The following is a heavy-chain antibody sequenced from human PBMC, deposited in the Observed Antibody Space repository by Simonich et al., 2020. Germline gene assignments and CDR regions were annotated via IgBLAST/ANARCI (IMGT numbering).Heavy chain of an antibody. CDR2: INHSEST. J-gene: IGHJ1*01. CDR1: GVSFSGYY. V-gene: IGHV4-34*01. Sequence: QVQLQQWGAGLLKPSETLSLTCAVYGVSFSGYYWSWIRQPPGKGMEWIGEINHSESTNYNPSLKSRVTISVDTSKNQFSLKLSSVTAADTAVYYGARGLRVAAAGTAFQHWGQGTLVTVSS. CDR3: ARGLRVAAAGTAFQH. D-gene: IGHD6-13*01.